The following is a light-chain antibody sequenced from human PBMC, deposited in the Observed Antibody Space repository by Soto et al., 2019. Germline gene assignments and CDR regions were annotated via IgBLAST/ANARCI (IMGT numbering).Light chain of an antibody. CDR1: QSVLHSSNNKNY. Sequence: DIVMTQSPDSLAVSLGERATINCKSSQSVLHSSNNKNYLSWYQQKPGQPPKLPIYWASTRESGVPDRCSASGSGTDFTLSISSLQAEDVEVYYCQQYYSTPFTFGPGTKVDIK. CDR2: WAS. J-gene: IGKJ3*01. V-gene: IGKV4-1*01. CDR3: QQYYSTPFT.